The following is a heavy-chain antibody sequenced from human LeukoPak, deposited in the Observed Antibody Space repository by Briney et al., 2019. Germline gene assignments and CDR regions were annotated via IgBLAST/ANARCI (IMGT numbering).Heavy chain of an antibody. J-gene: IGHJ4*02. V-gene: IGHV3-21*01. CDR3: ARDSGWGGYYMPLGADY. CDR1: GFTFSSYS. D-gene: IGHD3-3*01. Sequence: WGSLRLSCAASGFTFSSYSMNWVRQAPGKGLEWVSSISSSTSYIYYADSVKGRFTISRDNAKNSLYLQMNSLRAEDTAVYYCARDSGWGGYYMPLGADYWGQGTLVTVSS. CDR2: ISSSTSYI.